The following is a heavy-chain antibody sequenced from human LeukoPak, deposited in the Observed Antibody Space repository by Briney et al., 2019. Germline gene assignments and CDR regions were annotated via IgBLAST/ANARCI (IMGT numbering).Heavy chain of an antibody. J-gene: IGHJ3*02. CDR3: AAANRYHDAFDI. D-gene: IGHD3-16*02. CDR1: GGTFSRYA. Sequence: ASVKVSCKASGGTFSRYAINWVRQATGQGLEWMGWMNPNSGNTGYAQKFQGRVTMTRNTSISTAYMELSSLRSEDTAVYYCAAANRYHDAFDIWGQGTMVTVSS. V-gene: IGHV1-8*01. CDR2: MNPNSGNT.